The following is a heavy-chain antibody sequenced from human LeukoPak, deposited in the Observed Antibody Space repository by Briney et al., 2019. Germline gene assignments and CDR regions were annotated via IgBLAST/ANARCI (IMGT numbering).Heavy chain of an antibody. CDR2: INPNSGGT. J-gene: IGHJ5*02. Sequence: ASVKVSCKASGYTFTGYYMHWVRQAPGQGLEWMGWINPNSGGTNYAQKFQGRVTMTRDTSISTAYMELSRLRSDDTAVYYCARFPYCSSTSCYGVRGFDPWGQGTLVTVSS. V-gene: IGHV1-2*02. CDR3: ARFPYCSSTSCYGVRGFDP. D-gene: IGHD2-2*01. CDR1: GYTFTGYY.